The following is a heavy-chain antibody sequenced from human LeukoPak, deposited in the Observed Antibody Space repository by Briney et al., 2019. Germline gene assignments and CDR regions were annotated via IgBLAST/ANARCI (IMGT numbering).Heavy chain of an antibody. V-gene: IGHV4-59*01. D-gene: IGHD1-14*01. CDR2: IYYSGST. J-gene: IGHJ4*02. CDR3: ARVGISSFDY. Sequence: SETLSLTCTVSGGSISGYYWSWIRQPPGKGLEWIGYIYYSGSTNYNPSLKSRVTISVDTSKNQFSLKLSSVTAADTAVYYCARVGISSFDYWGQGTLVTVSS. CDR1: GGSISGYY.